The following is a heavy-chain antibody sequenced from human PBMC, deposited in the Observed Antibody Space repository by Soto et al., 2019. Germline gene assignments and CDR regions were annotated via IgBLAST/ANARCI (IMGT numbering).Heavy chain of an antibody. CDR3: ARHSLALRKNNWFDP. J-gene: IGHJ5*02. CDR1: GDSIISSDFY. D-gene: IGHD3-3*02. V-gene: IGHV4-39*01. CDR2: IFYLGSS. Sequence: SETLSLTCTVSGDSIISSDFYWDWVRQPPGKGLEWIGSIFYLGSSYYNPSLKSRVTMSVDTSKNQFSLRLRSVTAADTALYFCARHSLALRKNNWFDPWGQGIMVTVSS.